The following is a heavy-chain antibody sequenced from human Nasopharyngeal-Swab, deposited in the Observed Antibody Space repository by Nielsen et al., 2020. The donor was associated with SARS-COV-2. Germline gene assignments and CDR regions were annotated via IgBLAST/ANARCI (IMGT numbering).Heavy chain of an antibody. Sequence: GGSLRLSCEASGFVFSNYGLTWVRQASGEGLEWVARIRSKGNNYATAYSASVKGRFIIFRDDPTNTAYLQMNSLKTEDTAMYYCTRCGGGCYSGRDYWGQGTLVTVSS. D-gene: IGHD2-15*01. J-gene: IGHJ4*02. CDR2: IRSKGNNYAT. CDR1: GFVFSNYG. CDR3: TRCGGGCYSGRDY. V-gene: IGHV3-73*01.